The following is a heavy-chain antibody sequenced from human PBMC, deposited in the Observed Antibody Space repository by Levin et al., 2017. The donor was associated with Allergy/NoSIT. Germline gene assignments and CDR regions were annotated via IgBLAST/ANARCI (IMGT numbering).Heavy chain of an antibody. Sequence: SQTLSLTCSVSSDSFNPTYYYWGWIRQPPGKGLEYIGTIYHTGDTYYNPSLESRVTISLDMSKNQFSLKLGSVTAADTAVYYCARLDYYDSIGYASWAFDLWGQGTMVTVSS. CDR2: IYHTGDT. V-gene: IGHV4-39*01. J-gene: IGHJ3*01. D-gene: IGHD3-22*01. CDR3: ARLDYYDSIGYASWAFDL. CDR1: SDSFNPTYYY.